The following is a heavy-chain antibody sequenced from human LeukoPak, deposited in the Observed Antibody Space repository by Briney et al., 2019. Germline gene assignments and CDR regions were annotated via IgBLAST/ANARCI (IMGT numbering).Heavy chain of an antibody. CDR2: IYYSGST. J-gene: IGHJ5*02. Sequence: SQTLSLTCTVSGGSISSGGYYWSWIRQHPGKGLEWIVYIYYSGSTYYNPSLKSRVTISVDTSKNQFSLKLSSVTAADTAVYYCARYDYYDSKGWFDPWGQGTLVTVSS. CDR1: GGSISSGGYY. V-gene: IGHV4-31*03. CDR3: ARYDYYDSKGWFDP. D-gene: IGHD3-22*01.